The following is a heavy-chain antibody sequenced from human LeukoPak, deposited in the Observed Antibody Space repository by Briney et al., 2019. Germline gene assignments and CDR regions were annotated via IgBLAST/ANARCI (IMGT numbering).Heavy chain of an antibody. J-gene: IGHJ4*02. Sequence: GESLKISCKGSGYSFTSYWIGWVRQMPGEGLEWMGIIYPGDSDTRYSPSFQGQVTISADKSISTAYLQWSSLKASDTAMYYCARHVPYYDILTGYYSRYFDYWGQGTLVTVSS. V-gene: IGHV5-51*01. D-gene: IGHD3-9*01. CDR3: ARHVPYYDILTGYYSRYFDY. CDR2: IYPGDSDT. CDR1: GYSFTSYW.